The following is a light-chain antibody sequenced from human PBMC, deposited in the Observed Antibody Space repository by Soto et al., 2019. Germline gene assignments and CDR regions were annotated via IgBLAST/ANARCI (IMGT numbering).Light chain of an antibody. J-gene: IGLJ1*01. CDR1: SSDAGKYDY. V-gene: IGLV2-8*01. CDR2: EVN. Sequence: QSVLAQPPSASGAPGQSVTISYTGTSSDAGKYDYVSWFQHHPGKAPKLIIYEVNKRPSGVPDRFSGSKSGSTASLTVSGLQTEDEAYYYCAAWDYSLSAYVFGTGPKVTVL. CDR3: AAWDYSLSAYV.